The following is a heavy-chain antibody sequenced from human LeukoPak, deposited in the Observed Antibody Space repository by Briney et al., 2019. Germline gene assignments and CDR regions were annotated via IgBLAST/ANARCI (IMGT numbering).Heavy chain of an antibody. V-gene: IGHV1-69*13. J-gene: IGHJ4*02. CDR3: ARDNSHDSSGYYPH. CDR2: IIPIFGTA. D-gene: IGHD3-22*01. Sequence: GASVKVSCKASGGTFSSYAISWVRQAPGQGLEWMGGIIPIFGTANYAQKFQGRVTITADESTSTAYMELSSLRSEDTAVYYCARDNSHDSSGYYPHWGQGTLVTVSS. CDR1: GGTFSSYA.